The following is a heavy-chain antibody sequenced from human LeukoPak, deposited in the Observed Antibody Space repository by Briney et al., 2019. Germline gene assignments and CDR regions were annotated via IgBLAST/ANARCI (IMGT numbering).Heavy chain of an antibody. Sequence: GGSLRLSCAASGFTFSSYSMNWVRQAPGKGLEWVSSISSSGSYIYYADSVKGRFTISRDNAKNSLYLQMNSLRAEDTAVYYCARSTIAVAGYFDYWGQGTLVTVSS. CDR1: GFTFSSYS. J-gene: IGHJ4*02. D-gene: IGHD6-19*01. V-gene: IGHV3-21*01. CDR3: ARSTIAVAGYFDY. CDR2: ISSSGSYI.